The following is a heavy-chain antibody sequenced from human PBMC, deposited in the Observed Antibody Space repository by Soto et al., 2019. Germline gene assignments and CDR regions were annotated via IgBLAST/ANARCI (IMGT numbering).Heavy chain of an antibody. CDR2: IKQDGSEK. D-gene: IGHD3-16*01. J-gene: IGHJ6*02. V-gene: IGHV3-7*01. CDR3: ASLGRHG. Sequence: GGSLRLSCAVSGFTFSDSWMDWVRQAPGKGPEWVANIKQDGSEKNYVDSVKGRFTISXXXXXXSXYXQXXXLRAEDTAVYYCASLGRHGWGQGTTVTVSS. CDR1: GFTFSDSW.